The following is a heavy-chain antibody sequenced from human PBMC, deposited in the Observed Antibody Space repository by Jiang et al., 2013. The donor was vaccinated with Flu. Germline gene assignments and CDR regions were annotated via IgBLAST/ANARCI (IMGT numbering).Heavy chain of an antibody. J-gene: IGHJ4*02. CDR3: ARYRTMVRGAFDY. D-gene: IGHD3-10*01. CDR1: GGSISSYY. Sequence: TLSLTCTVSGGSISSYYWSWIRQPPGKGLEWIGYIYYSGSTNYNPSLKSRVTIPVDTSKNQFSLKLSSVTAADTAVYYCARYRTMVRGAFDYWGQGTLVTVSS. V-gene: IGHV4-59*01. CDR2: IYYSGST.